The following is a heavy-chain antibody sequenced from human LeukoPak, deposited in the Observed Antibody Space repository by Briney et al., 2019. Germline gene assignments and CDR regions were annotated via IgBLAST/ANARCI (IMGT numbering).Heavy chain of an antibody. CDR3: ARITYCSSTSCYTGDAFDI. V-gene: IGHV1-18*01. CDR1: GYTFSSYA. D-gene: IGHD2-2*02. J-gene: IGHJ3*02. Sequence: GASVKVSCKASGYTFSSYAISWVRQAPGQGLEWMGWISAYNGNTNYAQKLQGRVTMTTDTSTSTAYMELRSLRSDDTAVYYCARITYCSSTSCYTGDAFDIWGQGTMVTVSS. CDR2: ISAYNGNT.